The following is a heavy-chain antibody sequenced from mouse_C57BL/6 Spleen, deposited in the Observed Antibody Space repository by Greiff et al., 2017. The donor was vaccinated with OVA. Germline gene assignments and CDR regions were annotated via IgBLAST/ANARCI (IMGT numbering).Heavy chain of an antibody. J-gene: IGHJ2*01. CDR2: INPSSGYT. V-gene: IGHV1-4*01. CDR1: GYTFTSYT. CDR3: ARRGTGDYYFDY. D-gene: IGHD3-3*01. Sequence: QVQLQQSGAELARPGASVKMSCKASGYTFTSYTMHWVKQRPGQGLEWIGYINPSSGYTKYNQKFKDKATLTADKSSSTAYMQLSSLTSEDSAVYYGARRGTGDYYFDYWGQGTTLTVSS.